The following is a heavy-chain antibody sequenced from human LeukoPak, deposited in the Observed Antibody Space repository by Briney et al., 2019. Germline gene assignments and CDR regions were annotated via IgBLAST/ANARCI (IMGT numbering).Heavy chain of an antibody. Sequence: ASVKVSCKASGYTFTGYYMHWVRQAPGQGLDWMGWINPNSGGTNYAQKFQGRVTMTRDTSISTAYMELGRLRPDDTAVYYCARAPYGSGSSFAYWGQGTLVTVYS. D-gene: IGHD3-10*01. CDR2: INPNSGGT. J-gene: IGHJ4*02. CDR1: GYTFTGYY. V-gene: IGHV1-2*02. CDR3: ARAPYGSGSSFAY.